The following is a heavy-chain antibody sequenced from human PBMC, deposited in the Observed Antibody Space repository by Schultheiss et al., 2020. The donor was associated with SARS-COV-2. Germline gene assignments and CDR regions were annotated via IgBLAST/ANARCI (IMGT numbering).Heavy chain of an antibody. Sequence: SETLSLTCAVSGGSISSGGYSWSWIRQPPGKGLEWIGYIYHSGSTYYNPSLKSRVTISVDTSKNQVSLKLSSVTAADTAVYYCARDAYYYDSRGGYYYYYGMDVWGQGTTVTVSS. CDR2: IYHSGST. V-gene: IGHV4-30-2*01. J-gene: IGHJ6*02. CDR1: GGSISSGGYS. CDR3: ARDAYYYDSRGGYYYYYGMDV. D-gene: IGHD3-22*01.